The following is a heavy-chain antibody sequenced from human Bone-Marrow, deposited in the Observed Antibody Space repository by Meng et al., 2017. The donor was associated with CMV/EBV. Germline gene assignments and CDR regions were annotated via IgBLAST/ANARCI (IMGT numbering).Heavy chain of an antibody. V-gene: IGHV4-34*01. D-gene: IGHD4-17*01. Sequence: GSLRLSCAVYGGSFSGYYWSWIRQPPGKGLEWIGEINHSGSTNYNPSLKSRVTISVDTSKNQFSLKLSSVTAADTAVYYCARGDYGDDYWGQGNLVNVDS. CDR3: ARGDYGDDY. J-gene: IGHJ4*02. CDR2: INHSGST. CDR1: GGSFSGYY.